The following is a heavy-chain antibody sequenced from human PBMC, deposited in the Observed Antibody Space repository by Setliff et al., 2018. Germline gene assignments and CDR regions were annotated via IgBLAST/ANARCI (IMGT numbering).Heavy chain of an antibody. Sequence: SETLSLTCAVYGGSFSGYYWTWVRQPPGKGLEWIGEIYHSGSINYNPSLKSRVTMSVDKSKNQFSLKLSSVTAADTAVYYCVRMSGFLYMDVWGKGTTVTVSS. J-gene: IGHJ6*03. CDR1: GGSFSGYY. CDR2: IYHSGSI. D-gene: IGHD3-3*01. CDR3: VRMSGFLYMDV. V-gene: IGHV4-34*10.